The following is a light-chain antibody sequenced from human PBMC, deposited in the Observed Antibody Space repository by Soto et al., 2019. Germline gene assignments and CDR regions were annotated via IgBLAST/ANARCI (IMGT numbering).Light chain of an antibody. CDR2: DLS. J-gene: IGLJ3*02. CDR3: SSYTRTRIWV. CDR1: SSDVGAYSY. Sequence: QSALTQPASVSGSPGQSITISCTGTSSDVGAYSYVSWYRQHPAKAPKLVIYDLSNRPSGVSSRFSGSKSGNTASLTISGLQAEDEADYFCSSYTRTRIWVFGGGTQLTVL. V-gene: IGLV2-14*01.